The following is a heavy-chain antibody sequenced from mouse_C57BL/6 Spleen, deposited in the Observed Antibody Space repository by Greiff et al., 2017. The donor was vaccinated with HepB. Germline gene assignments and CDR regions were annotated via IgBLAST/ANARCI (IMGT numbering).Heavy chain of an antibody. Sequence: EVQVVESGPGLVKPSQSLSLTCSVTGYSITSGYYWNWIRQFPGNKLEWMGYISYDGSNNYNPSLKNRISITRDTSKNQFFLKLNSVTTEDTATYYCARLYYYGSSDYWGQGTTLTVSS. J-gene: IGHJ2*01. CDR1: GYSITSGYY. V-gene: IGHV3-6*01. CDR3: ARLYYYGSSDY. CDR2: ISYDGSN. D-gene: IGHD1-1*01.